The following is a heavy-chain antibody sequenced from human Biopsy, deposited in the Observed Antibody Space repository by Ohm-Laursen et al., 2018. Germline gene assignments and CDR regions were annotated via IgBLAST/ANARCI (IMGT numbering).Heavy chain of an antibody. J-gene: IGHJ4*02. CDR2: IIAGYGLV. V-gene: IGHV1-69*17. D-gene: IGHD3-3*01. CDR1: GGTFSNYA. Sequence: SSVKVSCKVSGGTFSNYAISWVRQAPGEGHEWMGGIIAGYGLVNYAPKFQGRVSITADKSTTTAYMELSNLKSEDTAVYYCATPFQYYDSWGGYPPFDHWGQGTLVSVSS. CDR3: ATPFQYYDSWGGYPPFDH.